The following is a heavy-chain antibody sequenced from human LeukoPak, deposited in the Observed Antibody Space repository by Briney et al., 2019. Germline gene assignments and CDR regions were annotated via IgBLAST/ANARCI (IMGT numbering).Heavy chain of an antibody. CDR1: GYSISSGYY. J-gene: IGHJ4*02. CDR3: ARVGLRATLDY. D-gene: IGHD2-15*01. CDR2: IYHSGST. Sequence: SETLSLTCTVSGYSISSGYYWGWIRQPPGKGLEWIGSIYHSGSTYYNPSLKSRVTISVDTSKNQFSLKLSSVTAADTAVYYCARVGLRATLDYWGQGTLVTVSS. V-gene: IGHV4-38-2*02.